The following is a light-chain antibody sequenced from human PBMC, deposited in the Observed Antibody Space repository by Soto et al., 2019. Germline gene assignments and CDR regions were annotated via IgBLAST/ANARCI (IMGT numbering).Light chain of an antibody. CDR2: DAS. Sequence: EIVLTQSPGTLSLSPGGRATLSCRASQIVSSSYLAWYQQKPGQAPRLLIYDASNRATGIPARFSGSGSGTDFTLTISSLEPEDFAVYYCQHYESSSSITFGHGTRLEIK. CDR3: QHYESSSSIT. V-gene: IGKV3-20*01. CDR1: QIVSSSY. J-gene: IGKJ5*01.